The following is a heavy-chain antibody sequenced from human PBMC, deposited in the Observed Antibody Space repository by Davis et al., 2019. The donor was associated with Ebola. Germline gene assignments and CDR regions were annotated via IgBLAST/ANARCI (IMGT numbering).Heavy chain of an antibody. CDR2: ISSSSSTI. Sequence: PGGSLRLSCAASGFTFSSYSMNWVRQAPGKGLEWVSYISSSSSTIYYADSVKGRFTISRDNSKNTLYLQMNSLRAEDTAVYYCARGVGYDYIWGSYKDYWGQGTLVTVSS. D-gene: IGHD3-16*01. J-gene: IGHJ4*02. CDR3: ARGVGYDYIWGSYKDY. CDR1: GFTFSSYS. V-gene: IGHV3-48*01.